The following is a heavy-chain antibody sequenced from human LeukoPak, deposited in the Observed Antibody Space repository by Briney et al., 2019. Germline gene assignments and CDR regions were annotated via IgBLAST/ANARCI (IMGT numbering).Heavy chain of an antibody. CDR3: ARSQHYYDSSGYYLVY. CDR2: ISSSSSYI. Sequence: GGSLRLSCAASGFTFSSYSMNWVRQAPGKGLEWVSSISSSSSYIYYADSVKGRLTISRDNAKNSLYLQMNSLRAEDTAVYYCARSQHYYDSSGYYLVYWGQGTLVTVSS. V-gene: IGHV3-21*01. D-gene: IGHD3-22*01. J-gene: IGHJ4*02. CDR1: GFTFSSYS.